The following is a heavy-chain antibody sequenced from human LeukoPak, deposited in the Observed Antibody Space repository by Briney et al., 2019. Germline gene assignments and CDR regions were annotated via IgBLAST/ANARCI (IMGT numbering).Heavy chain of an antibody. CDR3: AGLVGRYSSGLYYYYFDY. Sequence: ASETLSLTCTVSGDSINSLDLWSWVRQPPGKGLEWIGEMYLSGTTHSNPSVKSRVTISIDKSKNQFFLNVSSVTAADTAVYYCAGLVGRYSSGLYYYYFDYWGQGTLVTVSS. CDR2: MYLSGTT. CDR1: GDSINSLDL. V-gene: IGHV4-4*02. J-gene: IGHJ4*02. D-gene: IGHD3-22*01.